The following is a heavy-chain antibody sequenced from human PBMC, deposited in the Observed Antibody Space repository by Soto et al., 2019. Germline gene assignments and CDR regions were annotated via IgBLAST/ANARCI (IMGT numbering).Heavy chain of an antibody. J-gene: IGHJ4*02. D-gene: IGHD2-15*01. CDR3: VVAAQPYYFDY. CDR1: GYTFTSYA. CDR2: ISAYNGNT. Sequence: ASVKVSCKASGYTFTSYAMHWVRQAPGQGLEWMGWISAYNGNTNYAQKLQGGVTMTTDTSTSTAYMELRSLRSDDTAVYYCVVAAQPYYFDYWGQGTLVTVSS. V-gene: IGHV1-18*01.